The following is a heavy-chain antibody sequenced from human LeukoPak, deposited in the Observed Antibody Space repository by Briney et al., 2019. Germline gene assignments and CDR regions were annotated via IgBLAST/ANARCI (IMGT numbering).Heavy chain of an antibody. Sequence: GGSLRLSCAASGFTFSSYSMTWVRQAPGKGLEWVSYISSSSSTIYYADSVKGRFSISRDESENTVYLQMNSLRVEDTAIYFCAKDHPSSGWPTFEYWGQGTRVTVSP. J-gene: IGHJ4*02. D-gene: IGHD6-19*01. CDR2: ISSSSSTI. V-gene: IGHV3-48*01. CDR3: AKDHPSSGWPTFEY. CDR1: GFTFSSYS.